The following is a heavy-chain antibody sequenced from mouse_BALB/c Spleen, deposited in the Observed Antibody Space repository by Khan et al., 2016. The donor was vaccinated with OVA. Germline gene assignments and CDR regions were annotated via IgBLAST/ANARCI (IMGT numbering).Heavy chain of an antibody. Sequence: QLEESGPGLVKPSQSLSLTCTVTGYSITSEYTWNWIRQFPGNKLEWMGFISYSGNTRYNPSLKNRISITRDTSKNQFFLQLNSVTSEDTATYYCARKDYYDYDPFPYWGQGTLVTVSA. CDR1: GYSITSEYT. V-gene: IGHV3-2*02. CDR2: ISYSGNT. J-gene: IGHJ3*01. D-gene: IGHD2-4*01. CDR3: ARKDYYDYDPFPY.